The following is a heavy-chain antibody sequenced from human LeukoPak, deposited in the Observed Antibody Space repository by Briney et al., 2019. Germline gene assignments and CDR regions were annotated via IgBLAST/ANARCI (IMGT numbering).Heavy chain of an antibody. CDR3: ARVSGGYYYDNSGYFTYYFDY. D-gene: IGHD3-22*01. CDR2: INPNSGGT. Sequence: EASVEVSCKASGYTFTGYYMHWVRQAPGQGLEWMGRINPNSGGTNYAQKFQGRVTMTRDTSISTAYMELSRLRSDDTAVYFCARVSGGYYYDNSGYFTYYFDYWGQGTLVTVSS. V-gene: IGHV1-2*06. J-gene: IGHJ4*02. CDR1: GYTFTGYY.